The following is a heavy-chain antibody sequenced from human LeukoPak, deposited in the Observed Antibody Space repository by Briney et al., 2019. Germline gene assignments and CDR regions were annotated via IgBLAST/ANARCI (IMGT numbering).Heavy chain of an antibody. CDR2: INHSGST. Sequence: SETLSLTCAVYGGSFSGYYWSWIRQPPGKGLEWIGEINHSGSTNYNPSLKSRVTISVDTSKNQFSLKLSSVTAADTAVYYCARGLRYFDWLLSSQSEYFQHWGQGTLVTVSS. CDR3: ARGLRYFDWLLSSQSEYFQH. J-gene: IGHJ1*01. CDR1: GGSFSGYY. V-gene: IGHV4-34*01. D-gene: IGHD3-9*01.